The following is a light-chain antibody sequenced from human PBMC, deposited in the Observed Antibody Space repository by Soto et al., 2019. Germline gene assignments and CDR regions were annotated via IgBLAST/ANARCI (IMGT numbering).Light chain of an antibody. CDR1: QSVSSKF. Sequence: EIVLTQSPGTLSLSPGERAALSCRASQSVSSKFLAWYQQKPGQAPRLLIYGASSRATGIPDRFSGSGSGTDFTLTISSLEPEDFAIYYCQQRQYWPPITFGQGTRLEI. V-gene: IGKV3D-20*02. J-gene: IGKJ5*01. CDR2: GAS. CDR3: QQRQYWPPIT.